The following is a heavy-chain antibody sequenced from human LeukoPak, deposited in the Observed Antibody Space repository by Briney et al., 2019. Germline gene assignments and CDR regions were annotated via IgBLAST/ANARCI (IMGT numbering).Heavy chain of an antibody. J-gene: IGHJ6*03. V-gene: IGHV3-7*01. CDR1: GFTFTTYW. CDR2: IKQDGNEK. D-gene: IGHD5-24*01. CDR3: ARDIVEMATNLYYYYYMDV. Sequence: SGGSLRLSCAASGFTFTTYWMSWVRQAPGKGLEWVANIKQDGNEKYYVDSVKGRFTISRDNAKNSLYLQMNSLTAEDTAVYYCARDIVEMATNLYYYYYMDVWGKGTTVTVSS.